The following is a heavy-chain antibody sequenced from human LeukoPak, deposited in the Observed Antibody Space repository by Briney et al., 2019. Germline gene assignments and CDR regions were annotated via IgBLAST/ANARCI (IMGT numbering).Heavy chain of an antibody. V-gene: IGHV3-23*01. CDR3: AKPLSAASGTDFHY. CDR2: ITTSGDNT. J-gene: IGHJ4*02. CDR1: GFTFSSYA. Sequence: PGGSLRLSCAASGFTFSSYAMNWVRQAPGKGLEWVSAITTSGDNTYYADSVKGRFTISRGISKNTLYLQMNSLRAKDTAVYYCAKPLSAASGTDFHYWGQGTLVTVSS. D-gene: IGHD6-13*01.